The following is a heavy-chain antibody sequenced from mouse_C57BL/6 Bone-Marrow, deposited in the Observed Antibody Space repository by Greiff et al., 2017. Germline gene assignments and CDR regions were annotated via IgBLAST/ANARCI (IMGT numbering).Heavy chain of an antibody. CDR2: IDPSDSYT. Sequence: QVQLQQPGAELVMPGASVKLSCKASGYTFTSYCMHWVKQRPGQGLEWIGEIDPSDSYTNYNQKFKGKSTLTVDKSSRPAYMQLSSLTSEDSAVYYCARKAVVYWYFDVWGTGTTVTVSS. J-gene: IGHJ1*03. CDR3: ARKAVVYWYFDV. D-gene: IGHD1-1*01. CDR1: GYTFTSYC. V-gene: IGHV1-69*01.